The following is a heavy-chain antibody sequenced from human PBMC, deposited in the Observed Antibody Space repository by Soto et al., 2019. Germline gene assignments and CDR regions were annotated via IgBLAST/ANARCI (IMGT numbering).Heavy chain of an antibody. CDR2: TDWDDDK. J-gene: IGHJ6*02. D-gene: IGHD5-12*01. V-gene: IGHV2-70*01. CDR3: ARMVRGYSGPEGMDV. Sequence: VSGPTLVNPTQTLTLTCTFSGFSLSTSGMCVSWIRQPPGKALEWLALTDWDDDKYYSTSLKTRLTISKDTSKNQVVLTMTNMDPVDTATYYCARMVRGYSGPEGMDVWGQGTTVTVSS. CDR1: GFSLSTSGMC.